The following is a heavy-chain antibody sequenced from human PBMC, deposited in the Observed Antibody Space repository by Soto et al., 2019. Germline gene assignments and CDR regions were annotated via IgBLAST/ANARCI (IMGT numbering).Heavy chain of an antibody. D-gene: IGHD6-6*01. Sequence: GQSLKIACKGSGYSFTSYWIGWVRQMPGKGLEWMGIICPGDSDTRYSPSCQSQVTSSADKSIRSAYLQWSSLKASDPAMYYCPRDKAGRPGSYYNDMDVWRQVTTVTVAS. V-gene: IGHV5-51*01. CDR3: PRDKAGRPGSYYNDMDV. J-gene: IGHJ6*02. CDR1: GYSFTSYW. CDR2: ICPGDSDT.